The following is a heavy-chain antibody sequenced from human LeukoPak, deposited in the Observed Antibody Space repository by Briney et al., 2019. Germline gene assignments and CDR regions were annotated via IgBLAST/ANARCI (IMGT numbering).Heavy chain of an antibody. D-gene: IGHD3-3*01. CDR1: GFTFSSYS. CDR2: ISSSSSYI. Sequence: PGGSLRLSCAASGFTFSSYSLKWVRQAPGKGLEWVSSISSSSSYIYYADSVKGRFTISRDNAKNSLYLQMNSLRAEDTAVYYCARGAYPYDFWSGYREYYYMDAWGKGTTVTVSS. J-gene: IGHJ6*03. CDR3: ARGAYPYDFWSGYREYYYMDA. V-gene: IGHV3-21*01.